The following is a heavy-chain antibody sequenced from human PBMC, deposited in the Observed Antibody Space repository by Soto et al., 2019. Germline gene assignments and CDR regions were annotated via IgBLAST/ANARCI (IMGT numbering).Heavy chain of an antibody. D-gene: IGHD6-19*01. J-gene: IGHJ4*02. CDR3: ARLYGSVTTYDY. CDR2: INQDGSDR. Sequence: EVQLVESGGGLVQPGGSLRLSYAASGFTFSDYWMSWVRQAPGKGLEWVASINQDGSDRRYVDSMRGRFTVSRDNTKSSLYLQMNSLRVEDTAVYFCARLYGSVTTYDYWGQGTLATVSS. V-gene: IGHV3-7*01. CDR1: GFTFSDYW.